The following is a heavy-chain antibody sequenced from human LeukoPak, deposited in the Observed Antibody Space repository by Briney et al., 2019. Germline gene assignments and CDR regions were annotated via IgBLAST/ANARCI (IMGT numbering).Heavy chain of an antibody. J-gene: IGHJ4*02. Sequence: SGGSLRLSCAASGLTFSNAWVSWVRQAPGKGLEWVGRIKSKTDGGTTDYAAPVKGRFTISRDDSKNTLYLQMNSLKTEDTAVYYCTTEAVYSSSWYSVDYWGQGTLVTVSS. V-gene: IGHV3-15*01. CDR2: IKSKTDGGTT. D-gene: IGHD6-13*01. CDR1: GLTFSNAW. CDR3: TTEAVYSSSWYSVDY.